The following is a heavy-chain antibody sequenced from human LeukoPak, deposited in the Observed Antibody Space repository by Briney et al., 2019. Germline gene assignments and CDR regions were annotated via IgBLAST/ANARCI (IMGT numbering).Heavy chain of an antibody. D-gene: IGHD3-22*01. CDR1: GSTFGDYG. Sequence: GGSLRLSCTASGSTFGDYGMSWVRQAPGEGLEWVGFIRSKPYGGTTEYAASVKGRFTISRDDSESIAYLQMNSLKTEDTAVYYCTRGDYYDSSGYYLLFDYWGQGTLVTVSS. V-gene: IGHV3-49*04. CDR3: TRGDYYDSSGYYLLFDY. CDR2: IRSKPYGGTT. J-gene: IGHJ4*02.